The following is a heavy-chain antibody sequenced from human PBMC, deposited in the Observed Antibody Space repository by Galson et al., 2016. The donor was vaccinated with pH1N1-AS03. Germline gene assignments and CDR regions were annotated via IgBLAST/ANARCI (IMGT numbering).Heavy chain of an antibody. Sequence: LSLTCTVSGGSISNYDWSWIRQPAGKGLEWIGRMYTTGGTNYNPSLQSRVTMSVDTSQNQFSLQMKSVSAADTAIYYCARGPPRGPVELHGKYFQDWGQGTLVTVSS. V-gene: IGHV4-4*07. J-gene: IGHJ1*01. CDR3: ARGPPRGPVELHGKYFQD. CDR1: GGSISNYD. D-gene: IGHD1-26*01. CDR2: MYTTGGT.